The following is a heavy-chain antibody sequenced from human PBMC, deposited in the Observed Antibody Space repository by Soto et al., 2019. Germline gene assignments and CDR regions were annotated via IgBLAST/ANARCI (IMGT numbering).Heavy chain of an antibody. D-gene: IGHD2-2*01. CDR1: GFTFSNAW. CDR2: IKSKTDGGTT. V-gene: IGHV3-15*07. CDR3: TTDPLRIVVVPPDYYYYGMDV. J-gene: IGHJ6*02. Sequence: GGSLRLSCAASGFTFSNAWMNWVRQAPGKGLEWVGRIKSKTDGGTTDYAAPVKGRFTISRDDSKNTLYLQMNSLKTEDTAVYYCTTDPLRIVVVPPDYYYYGMDVWGQGTTVTVSS.